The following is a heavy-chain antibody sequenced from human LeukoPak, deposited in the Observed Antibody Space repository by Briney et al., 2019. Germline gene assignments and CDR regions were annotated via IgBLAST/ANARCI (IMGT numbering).Heavy chain of an antibody. J-gene: IGHJ4*02. Sequence: ASVKVSCKAAGYTFTAYYLQWVRQAPGQGLEWMGWINIHSGGTNYAQKFQGRVTMTRDTSISTAYMELSRLSPDDTAVYYCARDGDGYNLGYWGQGTLVTVSS. CDR2: INIHSGGT. CDR1: GYTFTAYY. CDR3: ARDGDGYNLGY. V-gene: IGHV1-2*02. D-gene: IGHD5-24*01.